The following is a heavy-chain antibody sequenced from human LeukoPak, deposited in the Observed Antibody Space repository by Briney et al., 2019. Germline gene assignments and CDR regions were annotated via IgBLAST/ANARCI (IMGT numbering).Heavy chain of an antibody. J-gene: IGHJ6*02. Sequence: GESLQISCQGSGYSFTTYWVAWVRQMPGKGLEWMGIIYPGDSDIRYSPSFQGQVSISADKSISTAYLQWSSLKASDTAKYYCARFYSYTMDVWGPGTTVTVSS. CDR1: GYSFTTYW. CDR2: IYPGDSDI. CDR3: ARFYSYTMDV. V-gene: IGHV5-51*01.